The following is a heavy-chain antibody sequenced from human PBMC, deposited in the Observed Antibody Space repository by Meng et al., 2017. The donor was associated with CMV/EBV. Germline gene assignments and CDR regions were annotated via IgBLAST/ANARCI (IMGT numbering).Heavy chain of an antibody. V-gene: IGHV3-15*01. Sequence: GGSLRLSCAASGFTFSNAWMSGVRQAPGKGLEWVGRIKSKTDGGTTDYAAPVKGRFTISRDDSKNTLYLQMNSLKTEDTAVYYCTTSRITIFGVVASDAFDIWGQGTRVTVSS. J-gene: IGHJ3*02. CDR1: GFTFSNAW. D-gene: IGHD3-3*01. CDR2: IKSKTDGGTT. CDR3: TTSRITIFGVVASDAFDI.